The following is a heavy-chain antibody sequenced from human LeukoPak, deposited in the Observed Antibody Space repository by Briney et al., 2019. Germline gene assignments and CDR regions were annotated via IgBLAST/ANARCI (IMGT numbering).Heavy chain of an antibody. CDR3: STHPTSGF. J-gene: IGHJ4*02. CDR1: GFIFSSYA. V-gene: IGHV3-15*01. CDR2: IKSRADGGTT. Sequence: PGGSLRLSCAASGFIFSSYAMTWVRQAPGKGLEWVGRIKSRADGGTTDYATPVKDRFTISRDDSENTAFLQMNSLKTEDTAIYYCSTHPTSGFWGQGTLVTVSS. D-gene: IGHD2-15*01.